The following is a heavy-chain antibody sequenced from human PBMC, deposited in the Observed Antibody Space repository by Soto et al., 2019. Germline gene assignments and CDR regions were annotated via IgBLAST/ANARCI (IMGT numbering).Heavy chain of an antibody. Sequence: ASVKVSCKASGGTFSSYAISWVRQAPGQGLEWMGGIIPIFGTANYAQKFQGRVTITADESTSTAYMELSSLRSEDTAAYYCDLITMIVVEPWKHDAFDIWGQGTMVTGSS. CDR3: DLITMIVVEPWKHDAFDI. D-gene: IGHD3-22*01. J-gene: IGHJ3*02. CDR1: GGTFSSYA. V-gene: IGHV1-69*13. CDR2: IIPIFGTA.